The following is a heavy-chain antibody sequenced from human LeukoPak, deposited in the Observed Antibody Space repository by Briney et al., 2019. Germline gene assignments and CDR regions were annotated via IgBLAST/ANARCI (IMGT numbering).Heavy chain of an antibody. V-gene: IGHV3-7*01. CDR3: AELGITMIGGV. J-gene: IGHJ6*04. CDR2: INQDGTEK. Sequence: GGSLRLSCAASGFTFSSYWMSWVRQLPGKGLEWVANINQDGTEKYYVDSVKGRFTISRDNAKNSLYLQMNSLRAEDTAVYYCAELGITMIGGVWGKGTTVTISS. D-gene: IGHD3-10*02. CDR1: GFTFSSYW.